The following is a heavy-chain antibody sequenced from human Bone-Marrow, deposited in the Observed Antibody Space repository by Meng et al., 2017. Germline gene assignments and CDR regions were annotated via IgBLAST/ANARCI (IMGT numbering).Heavy chain of an antibody. Sequence: GESLKISCAASGFTFSNAWMSWVRQAPGKGLEWVGRIKSKTDGGTSDYAAKVKGRVTISRDDSKNTLYLQMNSLKTEDTAVYYCTTGTGIVVVVAATGGIGAFYIWGQGTMVTVSS. J-gene: IGHJ3*02. D-gene: IGHD2-15*01. V-gene: IGHV3-15*01. CDR3: TTGTGIVVVVAATGGIGAFYI. CDR2: IKSKTDGGTS. CDR1: GFTFSNAW.